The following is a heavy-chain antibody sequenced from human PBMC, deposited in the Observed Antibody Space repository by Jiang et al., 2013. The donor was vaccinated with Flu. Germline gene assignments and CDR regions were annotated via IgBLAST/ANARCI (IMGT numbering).Heavy chain of an antibody. CDR2: IYYSGST. J-gene: IGHJ6*02. Sequence: PGLVKPSETLSLTCTVSGGSISSYYWSWIRQPPGKGLEWIGYIYYSGSTNYNPSLKSRVTISVDTSKNQFSLKLSSVTAADTAVYYCARQAAMVNYGMDVWGQGTTVTVSS. CDR1: GGSISSYY. V-gene: IGHV4-59*08. CDR3: ARQAAMVNYGMDV. D-gene: IGHD5-18*01.